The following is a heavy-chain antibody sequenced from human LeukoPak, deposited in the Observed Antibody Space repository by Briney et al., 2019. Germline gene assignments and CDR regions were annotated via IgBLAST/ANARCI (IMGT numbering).Heavy chain of an antibody. V-gene: IGHV3-30*04. CDR2: ISFDGSYK. CDR3: ARETLDALDL. J-gene: IGHJ3*01. CDR1: GFTISGDA. Sequence: TGGSLRLSCTASGFTISGDAMHWVRQAPGKGLQWVAHISFDGSYKYYADSVKGRFTISRDNSKNTLYLQMNSLRTDDTALFYCARETLDALDLWGPGTLATVSS.